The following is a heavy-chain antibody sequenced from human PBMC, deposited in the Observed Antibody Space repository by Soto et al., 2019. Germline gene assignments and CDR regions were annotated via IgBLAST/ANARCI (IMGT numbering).Heavy chain of an antibody. CDR2: IWYDGNTK. CDR3: ARPLVAPVAGPYYYGMDV. J-gene: IGHJ6*02. D-gene: IGHD6-19*01. Sequence: LRLSCTASGFTFNSYGFNWVRQAPGKGLEWVAVIWYDGNTKYYADSVKGRFTISRDNLRSTVYLQMNSLTAEDTAVYYCARPLVAPVAGPYYYGMDVWGQGTTVTVSS. V-gene: IGHV3-33*01. CDR1: GFTFNSYG.